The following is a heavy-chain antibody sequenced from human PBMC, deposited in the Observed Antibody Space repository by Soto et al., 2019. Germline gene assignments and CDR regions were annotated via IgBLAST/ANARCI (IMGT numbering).Heavy chain of an antibody. CDR1: EFAFSGYG. CDR3: MRSPPRVAGRYYFDF. V-gene: IGHV3-33*01. CDR2: IWYDGSNQ. D-gene: IGHD6-6*01. J-gene: IGHJ4*02. Sequence: QVQLVESGGGVVQPGRSLRLSCAASEFAFSGYGMHWVRQTPGKGLEWVALIWYDGSNQYYADSVKGRFTISRDNSKNTLYLQMHSLSAEDTAVYFCMRSPPRVAGRYYFDFWGQGTLVTVSS.